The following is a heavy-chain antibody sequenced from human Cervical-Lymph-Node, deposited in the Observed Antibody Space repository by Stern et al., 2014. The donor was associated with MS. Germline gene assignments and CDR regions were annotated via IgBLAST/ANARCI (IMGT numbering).Heavy chain of an antibody. CDR3: VGSVN. J-gene: IGHJ4*02. CDR1: GFTFSSNW. V-gene: IGHV3-74*01. D-gene: IGHD5/OR15-5a*01. Sequence: EVQLEESGGDLVQPGGSLRLSCAASGFTFSSNWMHWVRQAPGKGLVWVGRISGDGSTINYADSVKGRFTISRDNAKNTLYVQMNSLRAEDTAVYYCVGSVNWGQGTLVTVSP. CDR2: ISGDGSTI.